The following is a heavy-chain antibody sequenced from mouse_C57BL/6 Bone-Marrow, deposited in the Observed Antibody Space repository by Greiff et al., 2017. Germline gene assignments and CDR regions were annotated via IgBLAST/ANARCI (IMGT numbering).Heavy chain of an antibody. V-gene: IGHV1-64*01. J-gene: IGHJ2*01. CDR2: IHPNSGST. CDR1: GYTFTSYG. Sequence: VQLQQPGAELVKPGASVKLSCKASGYTFTSYGMHWVKQRPGQGLEWIGMIHPNSGSTNYNEKFKIKATLAVDHSSNTAYIELSSLTSEVSAVYYCAREGYYGCFNYWGQGTTLKVPS. D-gene: IGHD1-1*01. CDR3: AREGYYGCFNY.